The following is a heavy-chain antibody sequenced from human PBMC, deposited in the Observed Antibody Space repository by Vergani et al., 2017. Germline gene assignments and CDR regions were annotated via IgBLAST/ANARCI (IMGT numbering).Heavy chain of an antibody. CDR2: ISGSGGST. Sequence: EVQLLESGGGLVQPGGSLRLSCAASGFTFSSYAMSWVRQAPGKGLEWVSAISGSGGSTYYADSVKGRFTISRDNSKNTRYLQMNSLRAEDTAVYYCATPSYYYYRGMDVWGQGTTVTVSS. J-gene: IGHJ6*02. CDR3: ATPSYYYYRGMDV. CDR1: GFTFSSYA. V-gene: IGHV3-23*01.